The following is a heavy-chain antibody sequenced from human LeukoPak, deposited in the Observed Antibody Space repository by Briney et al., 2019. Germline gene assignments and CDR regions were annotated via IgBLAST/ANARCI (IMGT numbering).Heavy chain of an antibody. CDR3: AKSKFPYDTDGWHGYFDF. CDR2: ISGSGGST. J-gene: IGHJ4*02. D-gene: IGHD3-22*01. CDR1: GFTFSSYA. V-gene: IGHV3-23*01. Sequence: GGSLRLSCAASGFTFSSYAMSWVRQAPGKGLEWVSSISGSGGSTYYADSVKGRFTISRDNSKNTLSLQMNSLRGDDTAVYYCAKSKFPYDTDGWHGYFDFWGQGTLVTVSS.